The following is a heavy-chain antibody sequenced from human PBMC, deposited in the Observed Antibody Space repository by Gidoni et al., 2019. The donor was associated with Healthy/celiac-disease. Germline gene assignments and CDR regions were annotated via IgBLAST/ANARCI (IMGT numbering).Heavy chain of an antibody. CDR3: ASPDYYGSGSDYYYGMDV. J-gene: IGHJ6*02. Sequence: QLQLQESGPGLVKPSETLSLTCTVSGRPISSSSYHWGWIRQPPGKGLEWIGSIYYSGSTYYNPSLKSRVTISVDTSKNQFSLKLSSVTAADTAVYYCASPDYYGSGSDYYYGMDVWGQGTTVTVSS. V-gene: IGHV4-39*01. CDR1: GRPISSSSYH. CDR2: IYYSGST. D-gene: IGHD3-10*01.